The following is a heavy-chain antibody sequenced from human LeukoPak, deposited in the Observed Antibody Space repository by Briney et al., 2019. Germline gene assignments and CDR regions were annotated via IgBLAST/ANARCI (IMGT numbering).Heavy chain of an antibody. Sequence: SETLSPTCTVSGGSISSYYWSWIRQPAGKGLECIGRVYSSGSTNYNPSLKSRVTMSIDTSKNQFSLKLTSVTAADTAVYYYTRDTGTTGEVKFDPWGQGTLVTVSS. CDR1: GGSISSYY. CDR2: VYSSGST. V-gene: IGHV4-4*07. D-gene: IGHD4-17*01. CDR3: TRDTGTTGEVKFDP. J-gene: IGHJ5*02.